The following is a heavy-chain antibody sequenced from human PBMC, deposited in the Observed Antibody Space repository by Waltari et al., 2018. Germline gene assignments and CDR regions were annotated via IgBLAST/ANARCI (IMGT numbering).Heavy chain of an antibody. Sequence: QVQLQESGPGLVKPSETLSLTCAVSGYSISSGYYWGWIRQPPGKGLEWIGSIYQSGSTYYNPSLKSRVTISVDTSKNQFSLKLSSVTAADTAVYYCARKGSSSWYFAYWGQGTLVTVSS. V-gene: IGHV4-38-2*01. CDR2: IYQSGST. CDR3: ARKGSSSWYFAY. CDR1: GYSISSGYY. D-gene: IGHD6-13*01. J-gene: IGHJ4*02.